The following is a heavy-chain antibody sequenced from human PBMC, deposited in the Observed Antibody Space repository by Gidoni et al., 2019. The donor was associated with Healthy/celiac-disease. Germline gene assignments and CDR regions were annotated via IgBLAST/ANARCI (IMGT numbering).Heavy chain of an antibody. CDR1: GCTVSGYG. J-gene: IGHJ3*02. CDR3: ARDPGSAWDAFDI. Sequence: QVPLVASGGGGVQPGRPLRLSCAASGCTVSGYGMHWGRQAPGKGMEWLVVIWYDGSNTYYADFVKGRFTISRDNSKNTLYLQMNSLRAEDTAVYYCARDPGSAWDAFDIWGQGTMVTVSS. V-gene: IGHV3-33*01. CDR2: IWYDGSNT.